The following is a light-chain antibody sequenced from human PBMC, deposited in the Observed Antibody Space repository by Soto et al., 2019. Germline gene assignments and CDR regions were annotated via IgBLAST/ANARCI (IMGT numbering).Light chain of an antibody. Sequence: SALTQPASVSGSPGQSITISCVGTSGDIGDYNYVSWYQQHPGKVPKVIIYDVSNRPSGVSYRFSGTKSGNTASLTVSGLQAEYEADYYCCSYTRSGTLIFGTGTKLTVL. V-gene: IGLV2-14*01. CDR3: CSYTRSGTLI. CDR1: SGDIGDYNY. J-gene: IGLJ1*01. CDR2: DVS.